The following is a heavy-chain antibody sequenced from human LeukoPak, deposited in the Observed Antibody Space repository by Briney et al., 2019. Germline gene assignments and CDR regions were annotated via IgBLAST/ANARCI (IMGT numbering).Heavy chain of an antibody. CDR2: IYHSGST. V-gene: IGHV4-30-2*01. Sequence: SETLSLTCAVSGGSISSGGYPWSWIRQPPGKGLEWIGYIYHSGSTYYNPSLKSRVTISVDRSKNQFSLKLSSVTAADTAVYYCARSTDGTIFDYWGQGTLVTVSS. CDR1: GGSISSGGYP. CDR3: ARSTDGTIFDY. D-gene: IGHD1-26*01. J-gene: IGHJ4*02.